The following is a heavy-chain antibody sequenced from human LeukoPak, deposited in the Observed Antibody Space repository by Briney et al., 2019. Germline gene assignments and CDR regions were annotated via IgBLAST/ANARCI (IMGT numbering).Heavy chain of an antibody. CDR2: IWYDGSNK. CDR1: GFTFSSYG. V-gene: IGHV3-33*01. D-gene: IGHD2-15*01. CDR3: ASDDGYCSGGSCYLSWWSYY. Sequence: PGGSLRLSCAASGFTFSSYGMHWVRQAPGKGLEWVAVIWYDGSNKYYADSAKGRFTISRDNSKNKLYLQMNSLRAEDTAVYYCASDDGYCSGGSCYLSWWSYYWGQGTLVTVSS. J-gene: IGHJ4*02.